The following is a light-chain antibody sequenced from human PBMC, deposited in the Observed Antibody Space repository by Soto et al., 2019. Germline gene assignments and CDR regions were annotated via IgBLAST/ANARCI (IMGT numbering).Light chain of an antibody. Sequence: DIQMTQSPSTLSASVGDRVTITCRASQSLLRSLAWYQQKAGKAPKLLIYDASNLQSGVPSRFSGSGSGTEFTLTISGLQPDEFATYYCQQYIAYSYSFGQGTKLEIK. J-gene: IGKJ2*01. CDR1: QSLLRS. V-gene: IGKV1-5*01. CDR3: QQYIAYSYS. CDR2: DAS.